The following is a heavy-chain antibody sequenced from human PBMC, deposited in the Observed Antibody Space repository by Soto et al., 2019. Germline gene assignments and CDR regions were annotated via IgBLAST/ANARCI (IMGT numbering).Heavy chain of an antibody. Sequence: PSETLSLTCTVSGGSISSSSYYWGWIRQPPGKGLEWIGSIYYSGSTYYNPSLKGRVTMSVDGSKNRFSLRLSSVTAADTAVYYCARRISARTYYFDYWGQGTLVTVSS. CDR3: ARRISARTYYFDY. CDR1: GGSISSSSYY. CDR2: IYYSGST. J-gene: IGHJ4*02. V-gene: IGHV4-39*07. D-gene: IGHD6-6*01.